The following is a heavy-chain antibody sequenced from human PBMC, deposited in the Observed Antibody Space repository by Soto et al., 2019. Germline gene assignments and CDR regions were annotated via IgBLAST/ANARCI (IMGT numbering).Heavy chain of an antibody. V-gene: IGHV1-69*10. J-gene: IGHJ4*02. Sequence: SVEVSCKASGGTFSSYTISWVRQAPGQGLECMGRILPLLGIANYAQMFRGRGTITADKSTSTAYMELSSLRSEDTAVYYCARGLVGSGPDYWGQGTLVTVPS. CDR2: ILPLLGIA. D-gene: IGHD2-15*01. CDR3: ARGLVGSGPDY. CDR1: GGTFSSYT.